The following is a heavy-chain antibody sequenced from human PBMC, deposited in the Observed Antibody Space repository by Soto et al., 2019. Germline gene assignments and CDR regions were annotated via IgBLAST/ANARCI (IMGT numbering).Heavy chain of an antibody. CDR1: GFTFSSYW. Sequence: QPGGSLRLSCAASGFTFSSYWMSWVRQAPGKGLEWVANIKQDGSEKYYVDSVKGRFTISRDNAKNSLYLQMNSLRAEDTAVYYCARFYLSVSHAPTPTIFGVVPYGMDVWGQGTTVTVSS. CDR2: IKQDGSEK. J-gene: IGHJ6*02. V-gene: IGHV3-7*03. D-gene: IGHD3-3*01. CDR3: ARFYLSVSHAPTPTIFGVVPYGMDV.